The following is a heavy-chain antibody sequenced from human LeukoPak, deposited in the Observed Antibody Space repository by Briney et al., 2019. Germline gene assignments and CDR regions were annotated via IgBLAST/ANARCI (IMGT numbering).Heavy chain of an antibody. CDR2: IYYGGNT. Sequence: SETLSLTCSVSGGSISSGGYYWSWIRQHPGKGLEWIGYIYYGGNTYYNPSLKSRAAISVDTSKNQFSLNLSYVTAADTAVYYCARRLGGARNYFDYWGQGTLVTVSS. J-gene: IGHJ4*02. CDR3: ARRLGGARNYFDY. D-gene: IGHD3-16*01. V-gene: IGHV4-31*03. CDR1: GGSISSGGYY.